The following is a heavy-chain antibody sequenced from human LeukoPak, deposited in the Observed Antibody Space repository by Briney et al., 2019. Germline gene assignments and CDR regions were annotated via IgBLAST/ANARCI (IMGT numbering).Heavy chain of an antibody. J-gene: IGHJ6*04. V-gene: IGHV3-21*01. CDR2: ISSSSSYI. Sequence: GGSLRLSCAASGFTFSSYSMNWVRQAPGKGLEWVSSISSSSSYIYYADSVKGRFTISRDNAKNSLYLQMNSLRAEDTAVYYCARRRGGPIRYFDWLSSTDYYYGMDVWGKGTTVTVSS. D-gene: IGHD3-9*01. CDR3: ARRRGGPIRYFDWLSSTDYYYGMDV. CDR1: GFTFSSYS.